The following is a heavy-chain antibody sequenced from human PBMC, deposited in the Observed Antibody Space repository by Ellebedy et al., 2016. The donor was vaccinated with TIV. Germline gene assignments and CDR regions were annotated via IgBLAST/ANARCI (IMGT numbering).Heavy chain of an antibody. V-gene: IGHV3-23*01. CDR2: IGGSGSST. CDR3: ARLRSGGERDY. J-gene: IGHJ4*02. Sequence: GGSLRLSCAASGFTFSNYAMSWVRQAPGKGLEWVSVIGGSGSSTYYADFVKGRFTISRDNAQNSLYLHMTNLRDEDTATYYCARLRSGGERDYWGQGTLVAVSS. CDR1: GFTFSNYA. D-gene: IGHD2-21*01.